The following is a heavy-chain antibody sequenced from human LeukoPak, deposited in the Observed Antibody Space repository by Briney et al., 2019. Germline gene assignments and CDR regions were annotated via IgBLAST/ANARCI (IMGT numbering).Heavy chain of an antibody. CDR1: GGSISSGSCY. J-gene: IGHJ3*02. D-gene: IGHD3-3*01. CDR3: ARKYDFWSGYYAFDI. Sequence: SETLSLTCTVSGGSISSGSCYWSWIRQPAGKGLEWIGRIYTSGSTNYNPSLKSRVITSVDTSKNHFSLKLSSVTAADTAVYYCARKYDFWSGYYAFDIWGQGTMVTVSA. CDR2: IYTSGST. V-gene: IGHV4-61*02.